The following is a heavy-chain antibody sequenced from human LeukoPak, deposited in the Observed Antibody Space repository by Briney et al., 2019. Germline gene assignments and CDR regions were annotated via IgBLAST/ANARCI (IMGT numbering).Heavy chain of an antibody. CDR1: GFSFSDYY. CDR3: ARDSPGYGAYDLG. J-gene: IGHJ4*02. D-gene: IGHD5-12*01. Sequence: GGSLRLSCAASGFSFSDYYMSWVRQAPGRGLEWVSLIYSDGSTYYADSVKGRFTISRDNSKNTLYLQMNSLRAEDTAVYYCARDSPGYGAYDLGWGQGTLVTVSS. CDR2: IYSDGST. V-gene: IGHV3-66*01.